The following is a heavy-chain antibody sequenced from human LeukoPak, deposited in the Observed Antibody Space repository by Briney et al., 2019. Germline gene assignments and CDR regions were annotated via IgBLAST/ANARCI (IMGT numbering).Heavy chain of an antibody. CDR2: ISAYNGNT. CDR1: GYTFTSYG. V-gene: IGHV1-18*01. J-gene: IGHJ4*02. CDR3: ARGLSCSDTSCYSREFDY. D-gene: IGHD2-2*02. Sequence: ASVKVSCRASGYTFTSYGITWVRQAPGQGLEWMGWISAYNGNTNYAQNLQGRVTMTTDTSTSTAYMELRSLRSDDTAVYYCARGLSCSDTSCYSREFDYWGQGTLVTVSS.